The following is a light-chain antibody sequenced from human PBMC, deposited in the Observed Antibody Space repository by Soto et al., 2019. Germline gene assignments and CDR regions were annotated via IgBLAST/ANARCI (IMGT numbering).Light chain of an antibody. J-gene: IGKJ3*01. CDR2: GAS. CDR3: QRYGSSQFT. CDR1: QSVGSNY. V-gene: IGKV3-20*01. Sequence: EIVLTQSPGTLSLSPGERATLSCRASQSVGSNYLAWYQQKPGQAPRLLIYGASSRATGIPDRFSGSGSGTDFTLTSNRLEPEDFAVYYCQRYGSSQFTFGPGTKVDIK.